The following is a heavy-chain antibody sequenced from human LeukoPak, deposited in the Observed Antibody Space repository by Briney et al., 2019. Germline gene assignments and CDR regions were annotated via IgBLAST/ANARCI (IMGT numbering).Heavy chain of an antibody. CDR1: GGTFSSYA. Sequence: SVKVSCKASGGTFSSYAISWVRKAPGQGLEWMGGIIPIFGTANYAQKFQGRVTITADTSTDTAYMELSSLRSEDTAVYYCATEVGITGTTVYWGQGTLVTVSS. D-gene: IGHD1-7*01. CDR2: IIPIFGTA. CDR3: ATEVGITGTTVY. J-gene: IGHJ4*02. V-gene: IGHV1-69*06.